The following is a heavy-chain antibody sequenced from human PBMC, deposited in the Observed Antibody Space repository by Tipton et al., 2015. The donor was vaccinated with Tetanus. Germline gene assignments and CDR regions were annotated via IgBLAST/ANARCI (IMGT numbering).Heavy chain of an antibody. CDR2: IKQDGSVK. CDR1: GFTFSSYW. J-gene: IGHJ4*02. D-gene: IGHD5-12*01. CDR3: ARGGGWMGRDY. V-gene: IGHV3-7*01. Sequence: SLRLSCAASGFTFSSYWMSWVRQAPGKGLEWVANIKQDGSVKYYVDAVEGRFTISRDNAENSLYLQMNNLRAEDTAVYYCARGGGWMGRDYWGQGTLVTVSS.